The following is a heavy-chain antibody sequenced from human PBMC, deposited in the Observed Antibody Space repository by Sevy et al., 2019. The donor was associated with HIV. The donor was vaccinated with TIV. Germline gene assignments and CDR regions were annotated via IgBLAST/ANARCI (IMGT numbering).Heavy chain of an antibody. CDR3: ARTSSYGSGNYFDY. CDR1: GYTFTIYG. V-gene: IGHV1-18*01. D-gene: IGHD3-10*01. CDR2: ISAYSGNT. J-gene: IGHJ4*02. Sequence: ASVKVSCKASGYTFTIYGISSVRQAPEQGLEWMGWISAYSGNTNYAQNLQGRVTMTTDTSTTTAYMELRSLRFDDTAVYYCARTSSYGSGNYFDYWGQGTLVTVSS.